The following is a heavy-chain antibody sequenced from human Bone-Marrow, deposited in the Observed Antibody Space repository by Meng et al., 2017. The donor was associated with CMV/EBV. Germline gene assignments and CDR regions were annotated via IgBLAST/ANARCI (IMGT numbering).Heavy chain of an antibody. D-gene: IGHD6-13*01. V-gene: IGHV3-30*04. Sequence: GGSLRLSCAASGFTFSNYAMHWVRQAPGKGLEWVAVISYDGRHQYYADSVKGRFTISRDNSKSTLYVQMRSLRTEDTAVYYCARDRLNSSSWETDWFDPWGQGHLVNVSS. CDR1: GFTFSNYA. CDR2: ISYDGRHQ. J-gene: IGHJ5*02. CDR3: ARDRLNSSSWETDWFDP.